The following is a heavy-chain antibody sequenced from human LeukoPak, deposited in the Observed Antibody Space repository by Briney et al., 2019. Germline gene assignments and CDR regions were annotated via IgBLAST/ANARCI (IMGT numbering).Heavy chain of an antibody. J-gene: IGHJ5*02. CDR2: IYHSGGT. CDR1: GYSISSGYY. D-gene: IGHD6-6*01. CDR3: ARQEGYSSSSVTFNWFDP. V-gene: IGHV4-38-2*01. Sequence: SETLSLTCAVSGYSISSGYYWGWIRQPPGKGLEWIGSIYHSGGTYYNPSLKSRVTISVDTSKNQFSLKLSSVTAADTAVYYCARQEGYSSSSVTFNWFDPWGQGTLVTVSS.